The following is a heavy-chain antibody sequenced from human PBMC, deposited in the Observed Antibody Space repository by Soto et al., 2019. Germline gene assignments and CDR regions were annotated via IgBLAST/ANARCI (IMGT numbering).Heavy chain of an antibody. V-gene: IGHV4-39*01. J-gene: IGHJ4*02. D-gene: IGHD3-22*01. CDR2: IFYTGST. CDR1: GDSISSSTYY. CDR3: ARQNYYDSSCYTY. Sequence: SETLSLTCTVSGDSISSSTYYWAWIRQPPGKGLEWIGNIFYTGSTYYNPSLKSRVTISADMSKNQFSLKLSSVTAADTAVYYCARQNYYDSSCYTYWGQGTLVTVSS.